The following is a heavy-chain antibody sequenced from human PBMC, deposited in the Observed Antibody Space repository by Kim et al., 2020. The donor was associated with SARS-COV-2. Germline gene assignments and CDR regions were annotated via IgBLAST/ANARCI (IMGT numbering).Heavy chain of an antibody. J-gene: IGHJ4*02. D-gene: IGHD5-18*01. V-gene: IGHV3-53*04. Sequence: GSTYYADSVKGRFTISRHNSKNTLYLQMNSLRAEDTAVYYCARGNSYGFGWGQGTLVTVSS. CDR3: ARGNSYGFG. CDR2: GST.